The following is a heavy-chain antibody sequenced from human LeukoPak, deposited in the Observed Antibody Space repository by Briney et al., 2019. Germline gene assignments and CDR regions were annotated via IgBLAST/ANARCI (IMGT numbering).Heavy chain of an antibody. V-gene: IGHV4-30-4*08. CDR1: GGSISSGDYY. D-gene: IGHD2-2*01. CDR2: IYYSGST. CDR3: ARDCSSTSDVDAFDI. Sequence: SKTLSLTCAVSGGSISSGDYYWSWIRQPPGKGLEWIGYIYYSGSTYYNPSLKSRVTISVDTSKNQFSLKLSSVTAADTAVYYCARDCSSTSDVDAFDIWGQGTMVTVSS. J-gene: IGHJ3*02.